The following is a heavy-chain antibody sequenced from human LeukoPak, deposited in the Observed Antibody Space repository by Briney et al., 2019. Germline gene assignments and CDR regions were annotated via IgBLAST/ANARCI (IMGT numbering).Heavy chain of an antibody. CDR1: GFTSSSYE. D-gene: IGHD1-26*01. Sequence: PGGSLRLSCAASGFTSSSYEMNWVRQAPGNGLEWVSYISSSGSTIYYADSVKGRFTISRDNAKNSLYLQMNSLRAEDTAVYYCARDAGATTDYYYGMDVWGQGTTVTVSS. CDR3: ARDAGATTDYYYGMDV. CDR2: ISSSGSTI. J-gene: IGHJ6*02. V-gene: IGHV3-48*03.